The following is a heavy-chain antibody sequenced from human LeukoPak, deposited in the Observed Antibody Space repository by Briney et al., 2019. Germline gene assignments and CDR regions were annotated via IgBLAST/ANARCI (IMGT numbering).Heavy chain of an antibody. CDR1: GFTFSSYA. Sequence: GGSLRLSCAASGFTFSSYATSWVRQAPGKGLEWVSAISGSGGSTYYADSVKGRFTISRDNSKNTLYLQMNSLRAEDTAVYYCAKGVKIFGVVITLDYWGQGTLVTVSS. V-gene: IGHV3-23*01. D-gene: IGHD3-3*01. J-gene: IGHJ4*02. CDR3: AKGVKIFGVVITLDY. CDR2: ISGSGGST.